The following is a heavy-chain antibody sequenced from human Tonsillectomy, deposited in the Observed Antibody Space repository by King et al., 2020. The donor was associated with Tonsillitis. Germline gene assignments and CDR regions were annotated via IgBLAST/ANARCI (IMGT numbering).Heavy chain of an antibody. CDR1: GFTFSSYG. CDR3: AKDVRVITWIYYNGRDV. J-gene: IGHJ6*02. Sequence: VQLVESGGGVVQPGGSLRLSCAASGFTFSSYGMHWVRQTPGKGLEWVAFIRYDGSNKYYADSVKGRFTISRDNSKNTLYLQMNSLRAEDTAVHYCAKDVRVITWIYYNGRDVWGQGTTVTVS. CDR2: IRYDGSNK. V-gene: IGHV3-30*02. D-gene: IGHD3-22*01.